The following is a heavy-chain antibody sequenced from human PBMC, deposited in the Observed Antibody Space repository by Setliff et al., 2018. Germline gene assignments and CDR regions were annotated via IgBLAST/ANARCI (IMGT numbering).Heavy chain of an antibody. J-gene: IGHJ5*02. CDR3: ARSPALLGIVYLDP. Sequence: SVKVSCKASGGTFRSYGISWVRQAPGQGLEWMGGTIPSFGSTNYAQKFQDRVTIITDESTSTAYMELNSLTSEDTAVYYCARSPALLGIVYLDPWGQGTRVTVSS. V-gene: IGHV1-69*05. CDR2: TIPSFGST. CDR1: GGTFRSYG. D-gene: IGHD2-15*01.